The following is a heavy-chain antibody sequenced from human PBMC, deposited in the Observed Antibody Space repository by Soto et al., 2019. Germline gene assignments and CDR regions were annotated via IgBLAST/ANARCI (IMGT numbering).Heavy chain of an antibody. CDR1: GFTFSSYG. J-gene: IGHJ6*01. V-gene: IGHV3-30*18. D-gene: IGHD2-2*01. CDR2: ISYDGSNK. CDR3: PQVASMLENYYYGMDV. Sequence: GGSLRLSCAASGFTFSSYGMHWVRQAPGKGLEWVAVISYDGSNKYYADSVKGRFTISRDNSKNTLYLQMNSLRAEDTAVYYCPQVASMLENYYYGMDVWGQGTTVTVSS.